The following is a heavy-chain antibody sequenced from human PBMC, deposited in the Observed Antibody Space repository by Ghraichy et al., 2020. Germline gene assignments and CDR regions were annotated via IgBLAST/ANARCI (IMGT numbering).Heavy chain of an antibody. V-gene: IGHV4-34*01. CDR3: ARGLAVVGVTAMAY. CDR1: GGSFSGYY. J-gene: IGHJ4*02. Sequence: SETLSLTCTVYGGSFSGYYWSWIRQPPGKGLEWIGEINHSGSTNYNPSLKSRVTISVDTSKNQFSLKLSSVTAADTAVYYCARGLAVVGVTAMAYWGQGTLVTVSS. CDR2: INHSGST. D-gene: IGHD2-21*02.